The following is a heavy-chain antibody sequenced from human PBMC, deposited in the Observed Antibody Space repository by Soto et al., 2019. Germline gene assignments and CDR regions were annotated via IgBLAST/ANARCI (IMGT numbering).Heavy chain of an antibody. J-gene: IGHJ4*02. D-gene: IGHD6-19*01. CDR1: GGSISSYY. CDR3: ARRYGWLYFDY. CDR2: IFYSGST. V-gene: IGHV4-39*01. Sequence: SETLSLTCTVSGGSISSYYWGWIRQPPGKGLEWIGTIFYSGSTYYNPSLKSRVTISVDTSKNQFSLRLISVTAADTALYYCARRYGWLYFDYWGQGSLVTVSS.